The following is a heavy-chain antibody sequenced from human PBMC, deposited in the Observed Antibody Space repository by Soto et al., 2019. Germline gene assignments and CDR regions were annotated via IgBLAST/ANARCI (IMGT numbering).Heavy chain of an antibody. Sequence: QVQLVESGGGVVQPGRSLRLSCAASGFTFSSYAMHWVRQAPGKGLEWVAVISYDGSNKYYADSVKGRFTISRDNSKNTLYLQMNSLRAEDTAVYYCARDANYYDSSGYWAGDAFDIWGQGTTVTVSS. CDR1: GFTFSSYA. CDR3: ARDANYYDSSGYWAGDAFDI. V-gene: IGHV3-30-3*01. D-gene: IGHD3-22*01. J-gene: IGHJ3*02. CDR2: ISYDGSNK.